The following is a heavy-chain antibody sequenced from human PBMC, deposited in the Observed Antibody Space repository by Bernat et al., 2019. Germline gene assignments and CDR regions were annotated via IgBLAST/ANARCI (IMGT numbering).Heavy chain of an antibody. CDR3: ARVNGDYWFGP. J-gene: IGHJ5*02. CDR1: GYTFTSHS. V-gene: IGHV1-18*01. CDR2: VTTTHNNT. Sequence: QINLVQFGDEMKKPGASVKVSCETSGYTFTSHSLAWVRQAPGQGLEWMGWVTTTHNNTFYAQKFQGRVTMTADTSTNTAHMELRSLRNDDTAFYYCARVNGDYWFGPWGQGILVIFSS. D-gene: IGHD2-21*02.